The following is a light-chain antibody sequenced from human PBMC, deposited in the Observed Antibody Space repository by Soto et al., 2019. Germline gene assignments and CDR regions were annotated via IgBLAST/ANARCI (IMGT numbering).Light chain of an antibody. CDR1: QGVTNY. CDR3: QKYNSAPWT. J-gene: IGKJ1*01. V-gene: IGKV1-27*01. Sequence: DLQMTQSPSSLSASVGDRVTITCRASQGVTNYLAWYQQKPGKVPKLLIYAASTLQSGVPSRFSGSGSGTDFTLTISSLQPEDVATYYCQKYNSAPWTFGQGTKVEIK. CDR2: AAS.